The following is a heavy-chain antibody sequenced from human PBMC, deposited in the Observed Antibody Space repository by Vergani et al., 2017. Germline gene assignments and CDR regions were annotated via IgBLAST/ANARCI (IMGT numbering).Heavy chain of an antibody. Sequence: QVQLQESGPGLVKPSQTLSLTCTVSGRSISSGDYYWSWIRQPPGKGLEWIGYIYYSGSTYYNPSLKSRVTISVDTSKNQFSLKLSSVTAADTAVYYCAIVGRDLWSGYPPPLDYWGQGTLVTVSS. CDR1: GRSISSGDYY. J-gene: IGHJ4*02. CDR2: IYYSGST. D-gene: IGHD3-3*01. V-gene: IGHV4-30-4*01. CDR3: AIVGRDLWSGYPPPLDY.